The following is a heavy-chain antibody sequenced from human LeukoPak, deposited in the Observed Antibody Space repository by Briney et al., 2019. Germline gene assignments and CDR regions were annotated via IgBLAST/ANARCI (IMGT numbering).Heavy chain of an antibody. Sequence: GGSLRLSCAASGFTVSTNYMSWVRQAPGKGLEWVSSISTSSGYIYYADSVKGRFTISRDNAKNSLYLQMNSLRAEDTAVYYCATENYGEPRYWGQGTLVTVSS. J-gene: IGHJ4*02. CDR2: ISTSSGYI. D-gene: IGHD3-10*01. CDR1: GFTVSTNY. V-gene: IGHV3-21*01. CDR3: ATENYGEPRY.